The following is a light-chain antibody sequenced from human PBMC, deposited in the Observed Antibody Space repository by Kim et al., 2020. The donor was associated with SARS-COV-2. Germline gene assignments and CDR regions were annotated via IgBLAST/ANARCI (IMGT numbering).Light chain of an antibody. Sequence: QRVTISGTGSSSNIGANYDVHWYQQLPGTAPKLLIHGNTNRPSGVPDRFSGSKSGTSASLAITGLQAEDEADYYCQSYDSSLSASVFGGGTKLTVL. J-gene: IGLJ3*02. V-gene: IGLV1-40*01. CDR1: SSNIGANYD. CDR3: QSYDSSLSASV. CDR2: GNT.